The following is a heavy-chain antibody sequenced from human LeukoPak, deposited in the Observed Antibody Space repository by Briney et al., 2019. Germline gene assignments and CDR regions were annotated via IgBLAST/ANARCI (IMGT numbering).Heavy chain of an antibody. CDR1: GGSISSSSYY. CDR3: ARLSTPVWYSSGWSYFDY. D-gene: IGHD6-19*01. CDR2: IYYSGST. V-gene: IGHV4-39*07. Sequence: SETLSLTCTVSGGSISSSSYYWGWIRQPPGKGLEWIGSIYYSGSTYYNPSLKSRVTISVDTSKNQFSLKLSSVTAADTAVYYCARLSTPVWYSSGWSYFDYWGQGTLVTVSS. J-gene: IGHJ4*02.